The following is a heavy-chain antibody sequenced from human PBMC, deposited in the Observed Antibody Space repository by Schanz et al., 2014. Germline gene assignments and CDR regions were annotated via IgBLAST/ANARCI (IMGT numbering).Heavy chain of an antibody. CDR3: ARKVVATIGGYYDN. CDR1: GFTFSTFA. Sequence: EVQLVESGGDLVQPGGSLRLSCSASGFTFSTFAMHWVRQAPGKGLEWVSAMNESHSTIYYADSVRGRFTISRDNAENTLFLQMNSLRAEDTAVYYCARKVVATIGGYYDNWGQGTLVTVSS. J-gene: IGHJ4*02. CDR2: MNESHSTI. V-gene: IGHV3-23*04. D-gene: IGHD5-12*01.